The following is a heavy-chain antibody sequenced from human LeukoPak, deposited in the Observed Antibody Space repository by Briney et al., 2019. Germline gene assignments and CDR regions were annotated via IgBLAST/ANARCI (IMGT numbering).Heavy chain of an antibody. V-gene: IGHV3-20*04. Sequence: PGRSLRLSCAATGFTFKDYGMHWVRQPPGKGLEWVSSINWNGGGTDYADSVKGRFTISRDNDKNLLYLQMNSLRADDTAVYYCARDALGSYDYWGQGTLVTVSS. CDR3: ARDALGSYDY. CDR1: GFTFKDYG. CDR2: INWNGGGT. D-gene: IGHD3-10*01. J-gene: IGHJ4*02.